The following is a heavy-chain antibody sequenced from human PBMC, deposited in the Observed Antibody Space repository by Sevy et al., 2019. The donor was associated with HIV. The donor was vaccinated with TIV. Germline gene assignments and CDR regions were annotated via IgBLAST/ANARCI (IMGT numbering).Heavy chain of an antibody. CDR2: IFPDDSET. Sequence: GESLKISCKGSGYSFTSHWIGWVRHMPGKGLEWMGIIFPDDSETRYSPSFQGQVTFSADKSINPAYLKWGSLKASDTAMYYCATSRSGYFDSSGYYIYWGQGTLVTVSS. CDR1: GYSFTSHW. CDR3: ATSRSGYFDSSGYYIY. J-gene: IGHJ4*02. V-gene: IGHV5-51*01. D-gene: IGHD3-22*01.